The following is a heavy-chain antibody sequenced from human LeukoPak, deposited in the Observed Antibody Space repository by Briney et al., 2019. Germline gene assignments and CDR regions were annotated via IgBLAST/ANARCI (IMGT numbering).Heavy chain of an antibody. Sequence: TLSLTCTVPGGSISSGSYYWSWIRQPAGRGLEWIGRIYTSGSTNYNPSLKSRVTISVDTSKNQFSLKLSSVTAADTAVYYCARGDGINWFDPWGQGTLVTVSS. CDR1: GGSISSGSYY. J-gene: IGHJ5*02. D-gene: IGHD1-26*01. CDR2: IYTSGST. V-gene: IGHV4-61*02. CDR3: ARGDGINWFDP.